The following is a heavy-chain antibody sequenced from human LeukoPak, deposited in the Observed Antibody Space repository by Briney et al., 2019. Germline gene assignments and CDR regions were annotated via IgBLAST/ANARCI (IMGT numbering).Heavy chain of an antibody. V-gene: IGHV4-4*09. D-gene: IGHD2-8*01. CDR3: AIHTNVDISSCMDV. CDR2: IYSSGNT. CDR1: GDSFSAYY. Sequence: SETLSLTCTVPGDSFSAYYWSWIRQPPGRGLEWIGYIYSSGNTNYNPSLKSRVTISVGTSKNQHSLKLTSVTAADTAVYYCAIHTNVDISSCMDVWGKGTTVTVSS. J-gene: IGHJ6*03.